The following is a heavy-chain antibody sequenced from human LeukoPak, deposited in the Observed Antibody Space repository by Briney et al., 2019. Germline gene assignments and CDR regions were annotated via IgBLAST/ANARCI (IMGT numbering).Heavy chain of an antibody. CDR3: TRVGDYDILTGYYSLNHFDY. CDR2: ISSSSSYI. CDR1: GFTFSSFS. V-gene: IGHV3-21*01. D-gene: IGHD3-9*01. Sequence: GGSLRLSCAASGFTFSSFSMNWVRQAPGEGLEWVSSISSSSSYIYYADSVKGRFTISRDNAKNSLYLQMNSLRAEDTAVYYCTRVGDYDILTGYYSLNHFDYWGQGTLVTVSS. J-gene: IGHJ4*02.